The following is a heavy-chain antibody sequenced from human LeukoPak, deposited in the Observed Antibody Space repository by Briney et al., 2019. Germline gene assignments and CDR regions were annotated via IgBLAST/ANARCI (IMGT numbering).Heavy chain of an antibody. V-gene: IGHV4-34*01. Sequence: SETLSRTCAVYGGSFSGYYWSWIRQPPGNGLEWFGEINHSGSTNYTPSLKSRVTISVDTSKNQFSLKLSSVTAADTAVYYCARARWTTVTTGRFDPWGQGTLVTVSS. D-gene: IGHD4-17*01. CDR3: ARARWTTVTTGRFDP. J-gene: IGHJ5*02. CDR1: GGSFSGYY. CDR2: INHSGST.